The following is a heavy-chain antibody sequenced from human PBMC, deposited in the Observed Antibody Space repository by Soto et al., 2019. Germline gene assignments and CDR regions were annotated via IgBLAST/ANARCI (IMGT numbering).Heavy chain of an antibody. D-gene: IGHD3-16*02. J-gene: IGHJ4*02. CDR3: AIVTLLAS. V-gene: IGHV3-23*01. Sequence: EVQLLESGGGLVQPGGSLTLSCATSGFTFSSYAMVWVRQAAEKGLEWVASISNNGDTAYYPDSVKGRFTISRGNSENTLYLQMNGLRADDPALYIGAIVTLLASWGQGTQVTVSS. CDR2: ISNNGDTA. CDR1: GFTFSSYA.